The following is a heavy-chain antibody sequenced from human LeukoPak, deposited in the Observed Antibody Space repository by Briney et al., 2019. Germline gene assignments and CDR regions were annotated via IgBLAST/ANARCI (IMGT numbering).Heavy chain of an antibody. J-gene: IGHJ5*02. CDR3: ARLGEGYCSSTSCLYNWFDP. CDR2: IYPGDSDT. D-gene: IGHD2-2*01. Sequence: GKSLKISCKGSGYSFTSYWIGWVRQMPGKGLEWMGIIYPGDSDTRYSPSFQGQVTISADKSISTAYLQWSSLKASDTAMYYCARLGEGYCSSTSCLYNWFDPWGQGTLVTVSS. CDR1: GYSFTSYW. V-gene: IGHV5-51*01.